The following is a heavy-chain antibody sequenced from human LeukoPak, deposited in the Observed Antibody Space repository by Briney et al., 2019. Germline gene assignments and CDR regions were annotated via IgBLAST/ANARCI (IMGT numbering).Heavy chain of an antibody. V-gene: IGHV3-21*01. D-gene: IGHD3-10*02. CDR2: ISSSSSYI. Sequence: GGSLRLSCAASGFTFSSYNMNWVRQAPGKGPEWVSSISSSSSYIYYADSVKGRFTISRDNAKNSLFLQMNSLRAEDTAVYYCAELGITMIGGVWGKGTTVTISS. CDR1: GFTFSSYN. CDR3: AELGITMIGGV. J-gene: IGHJ6*04.